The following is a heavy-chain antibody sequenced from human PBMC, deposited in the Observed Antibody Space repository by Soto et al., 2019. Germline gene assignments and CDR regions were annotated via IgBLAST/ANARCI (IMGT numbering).Heavy chain of an antibody. CDR3: AREGAYYYDSKDAFDI. Sequence: ASETLSLTCTVSGGSISSYYWSWIRQPPGKGLEWIGYIYYSGSTNYNPSLKSRVTISVDTSKNQFSLKLSSVTAADTAVYYCAREGAYYYDSKDAFDIWGQGTMVTVSS. J-gene: IGHJ3*02. D-gene: IGHD3-22*01. V-gene: IGHV4-59*01. CDR1: GGSISSYY. CDR2: IYYSGST.